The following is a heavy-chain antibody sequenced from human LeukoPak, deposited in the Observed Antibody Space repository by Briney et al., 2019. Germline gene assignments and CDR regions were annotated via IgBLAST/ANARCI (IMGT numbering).Heavy chain of an antibody. CDR1: GYSFTSYW. V-gene: IGHV5-51*01. Sequence: GESLKISCKGSGYSFTSYWIGWVRQMPGKGLEWMGIIYPGDSDTRYSPSFQGQVTISADKSISTAYLQWSSLKASDTAMYYCARRSIWQPVGEYNFDYWGQGTLVTVSS. D-gene: IGHD6-6*01. CDR3: ARRSIWQPVGEYNFDY. CDR2: IYPGDSDT. J-gene: IGHJ4*02.